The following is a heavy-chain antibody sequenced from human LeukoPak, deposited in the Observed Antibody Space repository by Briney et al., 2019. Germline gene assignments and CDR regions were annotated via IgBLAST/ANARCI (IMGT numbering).Heavy chain of an antibody. J-gene: IGHJ4*02. D-gene: IGHD3-16*02. Sequence: GGSLRLSCVASGLSISGQWMNWVRQAPGQGLEWVANIKHDGSEEYYVDSVKGRFTVSRDDGRNSVSLQMNSVRAEDTAVYYCGYTNNFYHWGQGTLVVVS. CDR1: GLSISGQW. CDR3: GYTNNFYH. CDR2: IKHDGSEE. V-gene: IGHV3-7*01.